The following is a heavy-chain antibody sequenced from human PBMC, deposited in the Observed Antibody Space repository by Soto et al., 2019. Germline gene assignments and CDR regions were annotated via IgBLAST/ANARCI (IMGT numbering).Heavy chain of an antibody. V-gene: IGHV1-3*05. Sequence: QVQLVQSGAEEKKPGASVKVSCKASGYTFTGYAMHWVRQAPGQRLEWMGWINAGNGNTKYSQKFQGRVTITRDTSASTAYMERTSLRSEDTAVYYCAGAVAVPADFDYWGQGTLVTVSS. J-gene: IGHJ4*02. CDR2: INAGNGNT. CDR1: GYTFTGYA. CDR3: AGAVAVPADFDY. D-gene: IGHD6-19*01.